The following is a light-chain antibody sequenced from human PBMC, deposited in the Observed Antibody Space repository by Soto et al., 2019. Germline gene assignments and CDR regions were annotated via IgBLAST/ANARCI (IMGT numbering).Light chain of an antibody. V-gene: IGKV1-5*01. Sequence: DIQMTQSPSTLSASVGDRVTITCRASQSISTWVAWYQQKPGEAPKGLIYDASKLQSGVPSRFSGRGSGTEFTLTINSLQPDDSATYYCQQFDGYPYTFGQGTKLEI. CDR1: QSISTW. CDR2: DAS. J-gene: IGKJ2*01. CDR3: QQFDGYPYT.